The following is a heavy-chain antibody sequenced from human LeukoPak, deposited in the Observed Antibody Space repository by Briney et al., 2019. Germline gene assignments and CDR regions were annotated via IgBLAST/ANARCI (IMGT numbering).Heavy chain of an antibody. CDR1: GFAFGSEA. Sequence: GGSLRLSCAVSGFAFGSEAMSWVRQSPARGLEWVASISPAGGTTYYADYVKGRFTISRDNSNNTLFVHMNSLRAEDTAVYYCAKVRSGSVNWALRIFDNWGQGTLVTVSS. CDR2: ISPAGGTT. J-gene: IGHJ4*02. CDR3: AKVRSGSVNWALRIFDN. V-gene: IGHV3-23*01. D-gene: IGHD1-1*01.